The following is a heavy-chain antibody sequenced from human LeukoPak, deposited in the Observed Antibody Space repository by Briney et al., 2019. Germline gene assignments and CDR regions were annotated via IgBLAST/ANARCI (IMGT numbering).Heavy chain of an antibody. CDR3: ARAYYYDSIVSDAFDI. CDR1: GFTFSSYA. J-gene: IGHJ3*02. Sequence: PGGSLRLSCAASGFTFSSYAMSWVRQAPGKGLEWVSAVSGSGGSTYYADSVKGRFTISRDNSKNTLYLQMNSLRAEDTAVYYCARAYYYDSIVSDAFDIWGQGTTVTVSS. CDR2: VSGSGGST. V-gene: IGHV3-23*01. D-gene: IGHD3-22*01.